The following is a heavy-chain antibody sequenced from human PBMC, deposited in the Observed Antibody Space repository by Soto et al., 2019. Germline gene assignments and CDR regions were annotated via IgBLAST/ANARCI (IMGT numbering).Heavy chain of an antibody. Sequence: ASVKVSCKASGYTFTSYDINWVRQAPGHGLEWIGRIIPIFGIASYAQKFQGRVTITADESTSTAYMELSSLRSEDTAVYYCARGRYSYGYPHWFDPWGQGTLVTVSS. CDR1: GYTFTSYD. CDR3: ARGRYSYGYPHWFDP. J-gene: IGHJ5*02. V-gene: IGHV1-69*13. CDR2: IIPIFGIA. D-gene: IGHD5-18*01.